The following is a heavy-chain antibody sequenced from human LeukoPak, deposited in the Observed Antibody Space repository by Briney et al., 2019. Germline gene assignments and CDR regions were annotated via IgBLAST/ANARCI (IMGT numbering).Heavy chain of an antibody. CDR3: AKDRRTATKYSGMDV. Sequence: SGGSLRLSCAASGFTFSSYGMPWVRQAPGKGLAWVAVISYDGSNKYYADSVRGRFTTSRDNSNNTLYLQMNSLRAADTAVYYCAKDRRTATKYSGMDVWGQGTTVTVSS. J-gene: IGHJ6*02. V-gene: IGHV3-30*18. D-gene: IGHD5-18*01. CDR1: GFTFSSYG. CDR2: ISYDGSNK.